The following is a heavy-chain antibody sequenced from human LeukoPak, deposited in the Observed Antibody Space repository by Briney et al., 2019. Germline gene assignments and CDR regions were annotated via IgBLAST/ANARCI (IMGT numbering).Heavy chain of an antibody. Sequence: PGGSLRLSCAASGFTFSSYWMHWVRQAPGKGLEWVSGINWNGGSTGYADSVKGRFTISRDNAKNSLYLQMNSLRAEDTALYYCARRVIAAAGTGGYYFDYWGQGTLVTVSS. CDR1: GFTFSSYW. D-gene: IGHD6-13*01. CDR3: ARRVIAAAGTGGYYFDY. J-gene: IGHJ4*02. V-gene: IGHV3-20*04. CDR2: INWNGGST.